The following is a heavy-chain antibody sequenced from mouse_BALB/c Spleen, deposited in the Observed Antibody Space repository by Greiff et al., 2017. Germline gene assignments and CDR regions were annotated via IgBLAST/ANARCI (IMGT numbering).Heavy chain of an antibody. D-gene: IGHD1-1*01. J-gene: IGHJ4*01. Sequence: QVQLQQSGAELVRPGSSVKISCKASGYAFSSYWMNWVKQRPGQGLEWIGQIYPGDGDTNYTGKFKGKATLTADKSSSTAYMQLSSLTYEDSAVFFCATYYGYAMDYWGQGTSVTVSS. CDR3: ATYYGYAMDY. V-gene: IGHV1-80*01. CDR1: GYAFSSYW. CDR2: IYPGDGDT.